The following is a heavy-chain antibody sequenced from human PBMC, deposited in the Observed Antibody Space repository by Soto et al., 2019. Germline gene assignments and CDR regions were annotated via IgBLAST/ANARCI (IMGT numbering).Heavy chain of an antibody. CDR1: GFAFSNSW. J-gene: IGHJ4*02. CDR2: MKEDGTEI. V-gene: IGHV3-7*01. D-gene: IGHD2-2*01. Sequence: EMQLVESGGDLVQPGGSLRLSCAASGFAFSNSWMSWVRQAQGKGLEWVANMKEDGTEIWYMDSVKGRFTISRDNAKNFLYLQMNNLSVEDTAFYYYAGDDCGPAHFRGQGTLVTVSS. CDR3: AGDDCGPAHF.